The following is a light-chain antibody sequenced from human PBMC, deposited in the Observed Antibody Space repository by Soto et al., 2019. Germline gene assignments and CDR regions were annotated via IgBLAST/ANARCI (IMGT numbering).Light chain of an antibody. J-gene: IGLJ1*01. CDR1: SSDIGSYNY. CDR2: EVS. V-gene: IGLV2-14*01. CDR3: SSHTTYSTRV. Sequence: QSVLTQPASVSGSPGQSIAISRTGTSSDIGSYNYVSWYQQHPGKAPKLMIHEVSNRPSGVSDRFSGSKSGNTASLTISGLQADDEADYYCSSHTTYSTRVFGTGTKVTVL.